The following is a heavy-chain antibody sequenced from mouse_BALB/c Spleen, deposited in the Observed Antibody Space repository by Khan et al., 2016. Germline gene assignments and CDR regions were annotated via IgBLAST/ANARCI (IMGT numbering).Heavy chain of an antibody. CDR1: GFSLTNSG. CDR3: ARDDQDYDAWFAS. Sequence: QVQLKESGPGLVAPSQSLSITCTVSGFSLTNSGVHWIRQPPGKDLEWLGVIWPGGSTDYNSALMSRLSITKDNSQNQVFLKMISLQTDDTAMYYCARDDQDYDAWFASWGQGTLVIVSA. V-gene: IGHV2-9*02. D-gene: IGHD2-4*01. CDR2: IWPGGST. J-gene: IGHJ3*01.